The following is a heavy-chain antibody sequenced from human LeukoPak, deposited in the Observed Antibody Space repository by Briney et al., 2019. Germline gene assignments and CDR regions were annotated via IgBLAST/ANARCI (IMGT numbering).Heavy chain of an antibody. Sequence: SETLSLTCAVSGGSISSSNWWSWVRQPPGRGLEWIGEIYHSGSTNYNPSLKSRVTISVDKSKNQFSLKLSSVTAADTAVYYCARERYSSSWAYYYYYMDVWGKGTTVTVSS. CDR2: IYHSGST. D-gene: IGHD6-6*01. V-gene: IGHV4-4*02. CDR1: GGSISSSNW. CDR3: ARERYSSSWAYYYYYMDV. J-gene: IGHJ6*03.